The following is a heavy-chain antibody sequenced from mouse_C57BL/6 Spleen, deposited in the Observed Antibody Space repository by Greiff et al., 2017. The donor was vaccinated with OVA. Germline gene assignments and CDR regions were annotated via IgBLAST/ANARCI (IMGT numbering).Heavy chain of an antibody. J-gene: IGHJ2*01. Sequence: EVQLQQSGPELVKPGASVKISCKASGHTFTDYYMNWVKQSHGKSLEWIGDINPNNGGTSYNQKFKGKATLTVDKSSSTAYMELRSLTSEDSAVYYCARELGREDYWGQGTTLTVSS. CDR1: GHTFTDYY. D-gene: IGHD4-1*01. CDR2: INPNNGGT. V-gene: IGHV1-26*01. CDR3: ARELGREDY.